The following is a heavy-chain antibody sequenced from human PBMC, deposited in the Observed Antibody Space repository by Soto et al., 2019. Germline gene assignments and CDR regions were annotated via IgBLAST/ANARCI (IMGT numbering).Heavy chain of an antibody. CDR2: LNPDTGNT. CDR3: SRDRPSGGPRSNDELEV. CDR1: GFTFSDNL. J-gene: IGHJ6*02. Sequence: QVQLVQSGAELKKPGASVNISCTASGFTFSDNLINWVRQAPGQGLGWMGWLNPDTGNTRYSETFQGRVTISRHSTASTTYLEHRDLKNENTALNFCSRDRPSGGPRSNDELEVWGQGTMITVTS. D-gene: IGHD6-25*01. V-gene: IGHV1-3*01.